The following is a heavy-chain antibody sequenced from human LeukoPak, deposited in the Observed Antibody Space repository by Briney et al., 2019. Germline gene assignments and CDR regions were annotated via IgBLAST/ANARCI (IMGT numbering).Heavy chain of an antibody. CDR3: AREARSSGYYFDY. D-gene: IGHD3-22*01. V-gene: IGHV3-21*01. CDR2: ISSSSSYI. J-gene: IGHJ4*02. Sequence: GGSLRLSCAASGFTFSSYSMNWVRQAPGKGLEWVSYISSSSSYIYYADSVKGRFTISRDNAKNSLYLQMNSLRAEDTAVYYCAREARSSGYYFDYWGQGTLVTVSS. CDR1: GFTFSSYS.